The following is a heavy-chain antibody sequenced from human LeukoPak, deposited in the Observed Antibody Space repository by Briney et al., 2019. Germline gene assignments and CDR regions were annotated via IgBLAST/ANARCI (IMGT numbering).Heavy chain of an antibody. V-gene: IGHV3-53*01. CDR2: FYSDGST. CDR3: ARATYYYDSSGYRDFYFDD. Sequence: RGSLRLSCAASGFTVSSNYMNWVRRAPGKGLEWVSAFYSDGSTYYADSVKGRFTLSRDNSKNTLYLQMNSLRAEDTAVYYCARATYYYDSSGYRDFYFDDWGQGTLVTVSS. CDR1: GFTVSSNY. D-gene: IGHD3-22*01. J-gene: IGHJ4*02.